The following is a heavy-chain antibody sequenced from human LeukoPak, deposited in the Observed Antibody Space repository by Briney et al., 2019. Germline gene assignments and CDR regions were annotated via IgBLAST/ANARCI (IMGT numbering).Heavy chain of an antibody. D-gene: IGHD6-13*01. CDR1: GGSISSGGYY. CDR2: IYYSGST. Sequence: SQTLSLTCTVSGGSISSGGYYWSWIRQHPGKGLEWIGYIYYSGSTYYNPSLKSRVTISVDTSKNQFSLKLSSVTAADTAVYYCARGRVSLYYYGMDVWGQGTTVTVSS. V-gene: IGHV4-31*03. CDR3: ARGRVSLYYYGMDV. J-gene: IGHJ6*02.